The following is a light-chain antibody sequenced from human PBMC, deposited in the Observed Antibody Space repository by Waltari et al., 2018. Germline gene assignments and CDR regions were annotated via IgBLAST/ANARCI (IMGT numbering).Light chain of an antibody. CDR3: QTGGHGTWV. CDR2: FNSDGSQ. CDR1: SGRNSQV. V-gene: IGLV4-69*01. Sequence: LVLTQSPSVSSYLGASGKLTCPLSSGRNSQVNAWLQKQPGEGPRYLMKFNSDGSQSKGDEIADRFSGSSFGAGRHLTISSRQSEDEADYSCQTGGHGTWVFGEGTKLTVL. J-gene: IGLJ3*02.